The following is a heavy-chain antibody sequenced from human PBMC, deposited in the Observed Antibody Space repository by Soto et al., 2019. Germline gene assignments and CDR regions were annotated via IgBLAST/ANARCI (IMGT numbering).Heavy chain of an antibody. Sequence: QVQLQESGPGLVKPSQTLSLTCTVSGGSVRRGNYYWSWIRQFPGKGLEWIGYISNSGRTHYYPSIMSRITILVDTSKNQFFLELRSVTAADTALYYCARADYATGSYYPDYWGQGTLVTVSS. J-gene: IGHJ4*02. CDR1: GGSVRRGNYY. CDR3: ARADYATGSYYPDY. D-gene: IGHD3-10*01. CDR2: ISNSGRT. V-gene: IGHV4-31*03.